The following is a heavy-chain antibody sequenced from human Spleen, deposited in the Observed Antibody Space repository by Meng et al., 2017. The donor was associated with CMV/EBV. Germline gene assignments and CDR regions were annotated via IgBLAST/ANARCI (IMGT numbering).Heavy chain of an antibody. CDR2: ISPSGDTT. CDR1: GYTFRSDY. J-gene: IGHJ4*02. Sequence: KESGYTFRSDYMHWVRQVPGQGLEWMGIISPSGDTTSYAQKFQGRVTMTRDTYTSIVYMELSSLSSEDTAMYYCTVRSGGSLYYFDSWGQGTLVTVSS. V-gene: IGHV1-46*01. CDR3: TVRSGGSLYYFDS. D-gene: IGHD2-15*01.